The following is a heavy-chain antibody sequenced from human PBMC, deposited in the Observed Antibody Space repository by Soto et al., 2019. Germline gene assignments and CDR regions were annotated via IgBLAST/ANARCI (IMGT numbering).Heavy chain of an antibody. Sequence: ETLSLTCAVYGGSFSVYYWSLILQPPGKGLEWIGEINHSGSTNYNPSLKSRVTISVDTSKNQFSLKLSSVTAADTAVYYCASSHLFDYDFWSGDYYYYGMDVWGQGTTVTVSS. CDR3: ASSHLFDYDFWSGDYYYYGMDV. J-gene: IGHJ6*02. V-gene: IGHV4-34*01. D-gene: IGHD3-3*01. CDR2: INHSGST. CDR1: GGSFSVYY.